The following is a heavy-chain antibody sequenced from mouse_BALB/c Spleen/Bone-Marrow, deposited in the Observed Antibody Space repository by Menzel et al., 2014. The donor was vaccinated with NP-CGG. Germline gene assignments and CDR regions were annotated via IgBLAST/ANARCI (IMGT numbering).Heavy chain of an antibody. CDR3: ARSGSSSGYFDY. Sequence: EVKLVESGGGLVQPGGSLKLSCVASGFTFSSYGMSWARQAPDKRLELVATINNNGGSTYYPDSAKGQFTISRDNPKNTLFLQMTSLRSEDTAMYYCARSGSSSGYFDYWGQGTTLTVSS. J-gene: IGHJ2*01. D-gene: IGHD1-1*01. V-gene: IGHV5-6-3*01. CDR2: INNNGGST. CDR1: GFTFSSYG.